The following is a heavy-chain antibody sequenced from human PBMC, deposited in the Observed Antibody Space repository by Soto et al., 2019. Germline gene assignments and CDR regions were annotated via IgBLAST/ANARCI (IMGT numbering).Heavy chain of an antibody. CDR3: ARDQEDIVVVPAAGGYYYYYGMDV. CDR2: TYYRSKWYN. V-gene: IGHV6-1*01. CDR1: GDSVSSNSAA. J-gene: IGHJ6*02. D-gene: IGHD2-2*01. Sequence: SQALSLPCAISGDSVSSNSAAWNWIRQSPSRGLEWLGRTYYRSKWYNDYAVSVKSRITINPDTSKNQFSLQLNSVTPEDTAVYYCARDQEDIVVVPAAGGYYYYYGMDVWGQGTTVTVSS.